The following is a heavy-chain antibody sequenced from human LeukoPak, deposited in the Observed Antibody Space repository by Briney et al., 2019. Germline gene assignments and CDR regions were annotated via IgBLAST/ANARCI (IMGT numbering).Heavy chain of an antibody. CDR2: ISNSDYNT. Sequence: PGGSLRLSCAASGFTFSNYAMSWVRQAPGKGLEWVSTISNSDYNTYYTDSVKGRFTISRDNSKNTLYLQMNSLRAEDTAVYYCARRAGAYSHPYDYWGQGTLVTVSS. CDR3: ARRAGAYSHPYDY. CDR1: GFTFSNYA. V-gene: IGHV3-23*01. J-gene: IGHJ4*02. D-gene: IGHD4/OR15-4a*01.